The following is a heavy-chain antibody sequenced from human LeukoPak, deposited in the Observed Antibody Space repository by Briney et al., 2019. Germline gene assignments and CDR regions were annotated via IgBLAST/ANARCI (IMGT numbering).Heavy chain of an antibody. CDR3: ARDEEGDSDHYYMDV. Sequence: GGSLRLSCVASGFSFRTYWMHWGRQVPGKGLVWVARINSDGGRTTYADSVKGRFTISRDNAKNTLFLQMNSLRAEDTAPYYCARDEEGDSDHYYMDVWGKGTTVTVSS. CDR2: INSDGGRT. V-gene: IGHV3-74*03. J-gene: IGHJ6*03. D-gene: IGHD3-3*01. CDR1: GFSFRTYW.